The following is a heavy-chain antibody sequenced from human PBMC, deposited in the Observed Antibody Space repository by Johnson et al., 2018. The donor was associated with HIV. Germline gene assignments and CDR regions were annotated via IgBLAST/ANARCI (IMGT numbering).Heavy chain of an antibody. CDR1: GFTFSTYG. D-gene: IGHD3-3*01. CDR3: ARISYNFWSDPDAFDI. J-gene: IGHJ3*02. V-gene: IGHV3-30*03. Sequence: QVQLVESGGGVVQPGRSLRLSCAASGFTFSTYGMHWVRQAPGKGLEWVAVISYDGSETYYVESVKCRFTISRDNAKSSLYLQMNSLRVEDTAVYYCARISYNFWSDPDAFDIWGQGTIVTVSS. CDR2: ISYDGSET.